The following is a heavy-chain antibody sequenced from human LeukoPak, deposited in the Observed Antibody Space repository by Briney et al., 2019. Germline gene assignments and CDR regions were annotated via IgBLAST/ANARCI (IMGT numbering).Heavy chain of an antibody. V-gene: IGHV1-8*03. Sequence: ASVKVSCKASGYTFTNYDIHWVRQATGQGLEWMGWMNPYSGNTGYAQNFQGRITITRNTSISTAYMELSSLRSEDMAVYYCARSYNWNYSPLDYWGQGTLVTVSS. CDR1: GYTFTNYD. J-gene: IGHJ4*02. CDR3: ARSYNWNYSPLDY. CDR2: MNPYSGNT. D-gene: IGHD1-7*01.